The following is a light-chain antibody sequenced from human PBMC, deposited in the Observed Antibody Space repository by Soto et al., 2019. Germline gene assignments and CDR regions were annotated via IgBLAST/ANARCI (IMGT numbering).Light chain of an antibody. CDR1: QHINNY. CDR2: AAS. CDR3: QQLKSYPFT. Sequence: DIQLTQFPSFLSASVGDRVTITCRASQHINNYLAWYQQKLGKAPKLLISAASTLQSGVPSRFSVSGSGTEFTLTISSLQTEDFATDSCQQLKSYPFTVGPGTKLD. J-gene: IGKJ3*01. V-gene: IGKV1-9*01.